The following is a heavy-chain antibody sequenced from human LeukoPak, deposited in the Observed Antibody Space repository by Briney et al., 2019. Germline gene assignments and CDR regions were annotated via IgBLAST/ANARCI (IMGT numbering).Heavy chain of an antibody. CDR3: ARLTGTTVGGY. J-gene: IGHJ4*02. CDR2: IYYSGST. V-gene: IGHV4-38-2*02. Sequence: SETLSLTCTVSGYSISSGYYWGWIRQPPGKGLEWIGSIYYSGSTYYNPSLKSRVTISVDTSKNQFSLKLSSVTAADTAVYYCARLTGTTVGGYWGQGTLVTVSS. D-gene: IGHD1-7*01. CDR1: GYSISSGYY.